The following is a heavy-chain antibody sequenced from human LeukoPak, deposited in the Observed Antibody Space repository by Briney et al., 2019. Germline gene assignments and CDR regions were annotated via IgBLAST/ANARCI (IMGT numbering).Heavy chain of an antibody. CDR3: ARVRLLRNFDY. V-gene: IGHV3-30*03. CDR1: GFTFSSYW. Sequence: GGSLRLSCAASGFTFSSYWMLWVRQTPGQGLVWVAVISYDGSNKYYADSVKGRFTISRDNSKNTLYLQMNSLRAEDTAVYYCARVRLLRNFDYWGRGTLVTVSS. CDR2: ISYDGSNK. D-gene: IGHD2-21*02. J-gene: IGHJ4*02.